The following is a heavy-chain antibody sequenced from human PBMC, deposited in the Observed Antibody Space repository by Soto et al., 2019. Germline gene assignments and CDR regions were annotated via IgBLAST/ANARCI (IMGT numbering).Heavy chain of an antibody. D-gene: IGHD2-2*01. V-gene: IGHV3-9*01. J-gene: IGHJ1*01. CDR3: AKDLGAIVVPAAWRVYFQH. Sequence: EVQLVESGGGLVQPGRSLRLSCAASGFTFDDYAMHWVRQAPGKGLEWVSGISWNSGSIGYADSVKGRLTISRDNAKNSLYLQMNSLGAEDTALYYCAKDLGAIVVPAAWRVYFQHWGQGTLVTVSS. CDR2: ISWNSGSI. CDR1: GFTFDDYA.